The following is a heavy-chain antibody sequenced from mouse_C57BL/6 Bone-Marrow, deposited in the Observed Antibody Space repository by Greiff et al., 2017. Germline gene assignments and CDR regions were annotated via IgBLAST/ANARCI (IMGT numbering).Heavy chain of an antibody. CDR2: IDPENGDT. J-gene: IGHJ4*01. CDR1: GFNIKDDY. D-gene: IGHD2-1*01. CDR3: TPIYHGGDY. V-gene: IGHV14-4*01. Sequence: EVQRVESGAELVRPGASVKLSCTASGFNIKDDYMHWVKQRPEQGLEWIGWIDPENGDTEYASKFQGKATITADTSSNTAYLQLSSLTAEDTAVYYCTPIYHGGDYWGQGTSVTVSS.